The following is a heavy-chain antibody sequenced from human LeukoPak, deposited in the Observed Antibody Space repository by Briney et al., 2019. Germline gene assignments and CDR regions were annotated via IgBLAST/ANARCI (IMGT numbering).Heavy chain of an antibody. D-gene: IGHD4-17*01. Sequence: GGSLRLSCAASGFTFSSYSMNWVRQAPGKGLEWVSSISSSSYIYYADSVKGRFTISRDNAKNSLYLQMNSLRAEDTAVYYCARDRRSATVIWSAFDIWGQGTMVTVSS. CDR3: ARDRRSATVIWSAFDI. J-gene: IGHJ3*02. CDR1: GFTFSSYS. CDR2: ISSSSYI. V-gene: IGHV3-21*01.